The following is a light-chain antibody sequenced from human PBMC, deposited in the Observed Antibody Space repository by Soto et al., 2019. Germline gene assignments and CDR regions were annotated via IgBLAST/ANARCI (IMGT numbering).Light chain of an antibody. J-gene: IGKJ4*01. CDR1: QSVSTY. CDR3: QQYNDWPPLT. V-gene: IGKV3-15*01. Sequence: EIVLTQSPATLSLSPGERATLSCKASQSVSTYLAWYQLTPGQTPRLLIYDASTRATGVPARFSGTGSGTDFTLTISSLQSDDFAVYYCQQYNDWPPLTFGGGTKV. CDR2: DAS.